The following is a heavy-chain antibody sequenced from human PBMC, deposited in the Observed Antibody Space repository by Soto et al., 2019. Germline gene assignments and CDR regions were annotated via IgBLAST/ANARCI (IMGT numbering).Heavy chain of an antibody. CDR1: GGTFSSYT. CDR3: ARGSVTGTSLGY. D-gene: IGHD1-20*01. Sequence: QVQLVQSGAEVKKPGSSVKVSCKASGGTFSSYTISWVRQAPGQGLEWMGRIIPILGIANYAQKFQGRVTIXAXKSTSTAYMELSSLRSEDTAVYYCARGSVTGTSLGYWGQGTLVTVSS. V-gene: IGHV1-69*02. CDR2: IIPILGIA. J-gene: IGHJ4*02.